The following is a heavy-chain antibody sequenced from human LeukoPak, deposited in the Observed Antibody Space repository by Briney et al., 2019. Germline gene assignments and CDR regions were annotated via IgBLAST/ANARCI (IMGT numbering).Heavy chain of an antibody. J-gene: IGHJ3*02. CDR2: ITSGGSTI. V-gene: IGHV3-11*04. CDR3: ARDILGATGVGAFDM. D-gene: IGHD1-26*01. CDR1: GFTFSDYY. Sequence: GGSLRLSCADSGFTFSDYYMSWIRQAPGQGLQWVSYITSGGSTIYGADSVKGRFTISRDNAKNSLYLQMNSVRGGVKAVYYCARDILGATGVGAFDMWGQGTMVTVSS.